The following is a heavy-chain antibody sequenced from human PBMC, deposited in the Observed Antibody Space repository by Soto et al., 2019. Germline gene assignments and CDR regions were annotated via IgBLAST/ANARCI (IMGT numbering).Heavy chain of an antibody. D-gene: IGHD3-10*01. V-gene: IGHV4-34*01. CDR3: ARGQSITMVVYYGMDV. CDR1: GGSFSVSY. Sequence: SETLSLTCAVYGGSFSVSYLSWIRQPPGKGLEWIGEINHSGSTNYNPSLKSRVTISVDTSKNQFSLKLSSVTAADTAVYYCARGQSITMVVYYGMDVWGQGTTVTVSS. CDR2: INHSGST. J-gene: IGHJ6*02.